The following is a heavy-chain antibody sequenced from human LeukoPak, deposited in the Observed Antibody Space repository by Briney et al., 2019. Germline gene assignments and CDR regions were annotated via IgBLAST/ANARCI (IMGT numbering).Heavy chain of an antibody. CDR2: ISDSGNT. J-gene: IGHJ4*02. Sequence: KPSETLSLTCTVSGGSISSRNYYWGWIRQPPGEGLEWIGKISDSGNTYYSPSLRSRVTISTDTSKNQFSLKLSSVTATDTAVYYCARREKVLDYFDYWGQGTLVTVSS. CDR3: ARREKVLDYFDY. V-gene: IGHV4-39*01. CDR1: GGSISSRNYY. D-gene: IGHD1-26*01.